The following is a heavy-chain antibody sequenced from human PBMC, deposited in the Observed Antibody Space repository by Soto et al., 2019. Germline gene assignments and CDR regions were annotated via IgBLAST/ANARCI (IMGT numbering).Heavy chain of an antibody. V-gene: IGHV1-69*13. CDR1: GGTFSSYS. CDR3: ARRDDNNWNYYYYGMDV. CDR2: IIPIFGTA. J-gene: IGHJ6*02. D-gene: IGHD1-20*01. Sequence: SVKVSCKASGGTFSSYSISWVRQAPEQGLEWMGGIIPIFGTANYAQKFQGRVTITADESTSTAYMELSSLRSEDTAVYYCARRDDNNWNYYYYGMDVWGQGTTVTVSS.